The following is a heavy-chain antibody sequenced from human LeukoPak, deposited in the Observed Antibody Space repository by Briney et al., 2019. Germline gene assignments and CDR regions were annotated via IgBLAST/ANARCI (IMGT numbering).Heavy chain of an antibody. CDR2: INSDGSST. Sequence: GGSPRLSCAASGFTFSSYWMHWVRQAPGKGLVWVSRINSDGSSTSYADSVKGRFTISRDNAKNTLYLQMNRLTDEDTAVYYCARVTTENAYDAFDIWGQGTMVTVSS. J-gene: IGHJ3*02. V-gene: IGHV3-74*01. CDR3: ARVTTENAYDAFDI. CDR1: GFTFSSYW. D-gene: IGHD3-22*01.